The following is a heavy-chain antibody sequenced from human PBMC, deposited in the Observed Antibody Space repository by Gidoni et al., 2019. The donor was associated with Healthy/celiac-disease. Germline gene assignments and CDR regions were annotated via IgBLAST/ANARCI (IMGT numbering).Heavy chain of an antibody. CDR2: IYNSGST. D-gene: IGHD4-17*01. Sequence: QVKLQESGPGLVKPSGTRSHTCTVSGGSTSRSNWWRWVHQPPGKGLEWIGEIYNSGSTNYNPSLKSRVTISVDKSKNQFSLKLSSVTAADTAVYYCARGGTDYGDYGDYWGQGTLVTVSS. CDR1: GGSTSRSNW. J-gene: IGHJ4*02. CDR3: ARGGTDYGDYGDY. V-gene: IGHV4-4*02.